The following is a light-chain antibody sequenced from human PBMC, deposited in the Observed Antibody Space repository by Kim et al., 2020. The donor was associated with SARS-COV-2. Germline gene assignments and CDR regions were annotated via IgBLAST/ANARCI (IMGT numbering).Light chain of an antibody. Sequence: GQSITISCIGTSSDIGAYKFVSWYQQHPGQAPKLVIYDVNNRPSGVSNLFSGSKSGNTASLTISGLQTEDEADYYCSSYTTSITRVFGTGTQLTVL. V-gene: IGLV2-14*03. CDR1: SSDIGAYKF. J-gene: IGLJ1*01. CDR3: SSYTTSITRV. CDR2: DVN.